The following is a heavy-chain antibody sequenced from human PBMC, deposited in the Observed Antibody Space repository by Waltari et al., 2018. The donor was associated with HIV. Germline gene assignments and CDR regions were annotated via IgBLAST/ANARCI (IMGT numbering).Heavy chain of an antibody. J-gene: IGHJ4*02. D-gene: IGHD3-9*01. CDR1: GFNTYA. CDR3: AKIGTIFGWWKYYFDS. CDR2: ISYDGIYK. V-gene: IGHV3-30*04. Sequence: AQLAQSGGRVVQPGTSLRLYCEDSGFNTYAMHWVRQAPGKGREGVAFISYDGIYKYYTESLKGPFTISRYNSEKLVFLQMYSLSREGTAVYYCAKIGTIFGWWKYYFDSWGQGTLVTFSS.